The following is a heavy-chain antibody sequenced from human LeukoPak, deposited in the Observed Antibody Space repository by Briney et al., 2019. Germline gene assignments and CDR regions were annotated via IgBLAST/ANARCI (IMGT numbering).Heavy chain of an antibody. V-gene: IGHV3-23*01. CDR1: GFTFTSSA. CDR3: AKVGTVYFPLDF. D-gene: IGHD2/OR15-2a*01. J-gene: IGHJ4*02. CDR2: ISGRSGTT. Sequence: QPGGSLRLSCVASGFTFTSSAMSWVRQAPGKGLEWVSAISGRSGTTYYADSVKGRFTISRDNSKNTPYLQMNSLRAGDTAVYYCAKVGTVYFPLDFWGQGTLVTVSS.